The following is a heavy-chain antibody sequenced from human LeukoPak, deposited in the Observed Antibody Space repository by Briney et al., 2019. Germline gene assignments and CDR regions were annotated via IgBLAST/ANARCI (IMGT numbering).Heavy chain of an antibody. D-gene: IGHD3-3*01. V-gene: IGHV1-2*02. CDR3: ATHPYYDFWSGYS. Sequence: ASVKVSCKASGYTFTGYYMHWVRQAPGQGLEWMGWINPNSGGTNYAQKFQGRVTMTRDTSISTAYMELSRLRSDDTAVYYCATHPYYDFWSGYSWGQGTLVTVSS. J-gene: IGHJ4*02. CDR2: INPNSGGT. CDR1: GYTFTGYY.